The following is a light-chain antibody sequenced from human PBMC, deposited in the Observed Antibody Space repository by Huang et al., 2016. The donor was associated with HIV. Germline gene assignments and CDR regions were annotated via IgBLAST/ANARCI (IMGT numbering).Light chain of an antibody. V-gene: IGKV3-20*01. Sequence: EIVLTQSPGTLSLSPGERATLSCWASQSVSSNFLTWYRQNPGQAPRLLIYGSSNRATGIPDRFRGSGSGTDFTLTISRLEPEDFAVYYCQQYGSSPITFGQGTRLEIK. CDR2: GSS. CDR1: QSVSSNF. J-gene: IGKJ5*01. CDR3: QQYGSSPIT.